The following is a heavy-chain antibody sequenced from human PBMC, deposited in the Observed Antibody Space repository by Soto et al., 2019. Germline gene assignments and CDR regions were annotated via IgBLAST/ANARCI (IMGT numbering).Heavy chain of an antibody. J-gene: IGHJ6*03. CDR1: GFDFSSYS. V-gene: IGHV3-21*02. Sequence: EVQLVESGGGLVKPGGSLRLSCAASGFDFSSYSINWVRQAPGKGLGWVSSINDDSSYIFYAHSLRGRFTISRDNAKESLYLQMNSLRAEDTAVYYCVRDFGWYFRSGYMDVWGDGATVTVSS. CDR3: VRDFGWYFRSGYMDV. CDR2: INDDSSYI. D-gene: IGHD3-3*01.